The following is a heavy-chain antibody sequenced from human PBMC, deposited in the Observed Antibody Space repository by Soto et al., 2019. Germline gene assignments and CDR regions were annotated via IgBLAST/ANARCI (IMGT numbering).Heavy chain of an antibody. CDR3: AKGSSGWEYNWFDP. V-gene: IGHV3-23*01. J-gene: IGHJ5*02. CDR2: ISGSGGST. CDR1: GFTFSSYA. Sequence: QPGGSLRLSCAACGFTFSSYAMSWVRQAPGKGLEWVSAISGSGGSTYYADSVKGRFTISRDNSKNTLYLQMNSLRAEDTAVYYCAKGSSGWEYNWFDPWGQGTLVTVSS. D-gene: IGHD6-19*01.